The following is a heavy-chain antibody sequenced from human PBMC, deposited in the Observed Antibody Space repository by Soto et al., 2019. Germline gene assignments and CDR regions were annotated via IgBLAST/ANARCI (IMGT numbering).Heavy chain of an antibody. CDR1: GGSISSYY. CDR2: IYYSGST. J-gene: IGHJ4*02. Sequence: SETLSLTCTVSGGSISSYYWSWIRQPPGKGLEWIGYIYYSGSTNYNPSLKSRVTISVDTSKNQFSLKLSSVTAADTAVYYCARSALGGDSYFDYWGQGTLVTVSS. V-gene: IGHV4-59*08. D-gene: IGHD2-21*02. CDR3: ARSALGGDSYFDY.